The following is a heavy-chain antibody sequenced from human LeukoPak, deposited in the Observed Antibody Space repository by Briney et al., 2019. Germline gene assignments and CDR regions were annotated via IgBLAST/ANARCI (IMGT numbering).Heavy chain of an antibody. CDR1: GGPISSSRYY. Sequence: SETLSLTCTVSGGPISSSRYYWGWIRQPPGKGLEWIGSIHYSGSTYYNPSLKSRVTISVDTSKNQFSLKLSSVTAADTAVFYCARLSPYLGSGSSAFPGDFWGQGTLVTVSS. CDR2: IHYSGST. V-gene: IGHV4-39*01. CDR3: ARLSPYLGSGSSAFPGDF. D-gene: IGHD3-10*01. J-gene: IGHJ4*02.